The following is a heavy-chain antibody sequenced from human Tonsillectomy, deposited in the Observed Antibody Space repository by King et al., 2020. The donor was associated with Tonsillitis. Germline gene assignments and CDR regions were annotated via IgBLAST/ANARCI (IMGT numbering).Heavy chain of an antibody. CDR2: IKSKPDGGTT. J-gene: IGHJ4*02. D-gene: IGHD3-10*02. CDR1: GFTFSNAW. CDR3: TTDWRNVLLWWGIDY. Sequence: VQLVESGGGLVKPGGSLRLSCAASGFTFSNAWMSWVRQAPGKGLEWVGRIKSKPDGGTTDYAAPVKGRFTISRDDSKNTMYLQMNSLKTEDTAVYFCTTDWRNVLLWWGIDYWGQGTLVTVSS. V-gene: IGHV3-15*01.